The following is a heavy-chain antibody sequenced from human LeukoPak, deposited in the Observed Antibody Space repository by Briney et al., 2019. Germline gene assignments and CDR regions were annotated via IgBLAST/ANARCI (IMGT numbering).Heavy chain of an antibody. J-gene: IGHJ3*02. D-gene: IGHD3-3*01. CDR1: GFTFSSYA. V-gene: IGHV3-23*01. CDR2: ISGSGGST. Sequence: GGSLRLSCAVSGFTFSSYAMSWVRQAPGKGLEWVSAISGSGGSTYYADSVKGRFTISRDNSKNTLYLQMNSLRAEDTAVYYCAKCWTDYDFWSGYYFGAFDIWGQGTMVTVSS. CDR3: AKCWTDYDFWSGYYFGAFDI.